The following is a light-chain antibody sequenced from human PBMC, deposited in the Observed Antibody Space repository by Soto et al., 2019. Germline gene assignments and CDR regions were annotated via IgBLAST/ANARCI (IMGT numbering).Light chain of an antibody. CDR2: GAS. J-gene: IGKJ4*01. CDR3: QHYNNLWG. Sequence: EIVMTQSPATLSVSPGERVTLSCRASQSVRSNLAWYQQKTGQVPRVLIYGASTRAIGIPDRFSGSGSGTEFTLTISSLQSEDFAVDDCQHYNNLWGFGGGTKVEIK. CDR1: QSVRSN. V-gene: IGKV3-15*01.